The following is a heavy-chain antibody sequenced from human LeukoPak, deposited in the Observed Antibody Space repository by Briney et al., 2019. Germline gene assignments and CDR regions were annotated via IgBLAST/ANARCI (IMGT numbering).Heavy chain of an antibody. CDR2: ISGSGGST. J-gene: IGHJ3*02. V-gene: IGHV3-23*01. Sequence: GGSLRLSCAASGFTFSSYWMSWVRQAPGKGLEWVSAISGSGGSTYYADSVKGRFTISRDNSQNTLYLQMNSLRAEDTAVYYCAKEGRDGYNFGAFDIWGQGTMVTVSS. D-gene: IGHD5-24*01. CDR1: GFTFSSYW. CDR3: AKEGRDGYNFGAFDI.